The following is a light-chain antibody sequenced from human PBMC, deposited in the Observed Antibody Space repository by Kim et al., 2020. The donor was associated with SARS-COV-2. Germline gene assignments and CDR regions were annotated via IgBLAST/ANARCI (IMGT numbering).Light chain of an antibody. Sequence: GQRVTISCSGRTSNLGSNTVNWYQPLPGTAPKLLIYSNDHRPSGVPDRFSGSKSGTSASLAISGLQSEDEAEYYCAAWDDSLNGWVFGGGTQLTVL. CDR1: TSNLGSNT. CDR3: AAWDDSLNGWV. CDR2: SND. J-gene: IGLJ3*02. V-gene: IGLV1-44*01.